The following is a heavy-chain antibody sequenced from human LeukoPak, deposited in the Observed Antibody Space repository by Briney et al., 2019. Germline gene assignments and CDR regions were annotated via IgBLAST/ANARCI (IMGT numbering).Heavy chain of an antibody. J-gene: IGHJ5*02. Sequence: PGGSLRLSCAATGFTFSSYGMHWVRQAPGKGLEWVAFIRYDGSNKYYADSVKGRFTISRDNSKNTLYLQMNSLRAEDTAVYYCAKVPRTATGTNNWFDPWGQGTLVTVSS. CDR3: AKVPRTATGTNNWFDP. V-gene: IGHV3-30*02. CDR2: IRYDGSNK. CDR1: GFTFSSYG. D-gene: IGHD1-1*01.